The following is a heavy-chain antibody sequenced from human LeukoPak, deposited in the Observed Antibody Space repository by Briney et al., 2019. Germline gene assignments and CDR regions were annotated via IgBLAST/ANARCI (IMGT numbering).Heavy chain of an antibody. J-gene: IGHJ4*02. Sequence: GGSLRLSCAASGFTFSSYAMSWVRQAPGKGLEWVSGISGSGGGTYYADSVKGRFTISRDNSKNTLYLQMNSLRAEDTALYYCAKDNCGGDCYLSNYYFDYWGQGTLVTVSS. CDR2: ISGSGGGT. CDR3: AKDNCGGDCYLSNYYFDY. D-gene: IGHD2-21*01. CDR1: GFTFSSYA. V-gene: IGHV3-23*01.